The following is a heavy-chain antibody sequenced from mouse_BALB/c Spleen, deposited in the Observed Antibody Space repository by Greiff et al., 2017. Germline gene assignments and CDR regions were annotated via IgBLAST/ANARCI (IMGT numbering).Heavy chain of an antibody. CDR3: ARGGGYYELDY. V-gene: IGHV1S56*01. D-gene: IGHD2-3*01. CDR2: IYPGNVNT. CDR1: GYTFTSYY. J-gene: IGHJ2*01. Sequence: QVQLKESGPELVKPGASVRISCKASGYTFTSYYIHWVKQRPGQGLEWIGWIYPGNVNTKYNEKFKGKATLTADKSSSTAYMQLSSLTSEDSAVYFCARGGGYYELDYWGQGTTLTVSS.